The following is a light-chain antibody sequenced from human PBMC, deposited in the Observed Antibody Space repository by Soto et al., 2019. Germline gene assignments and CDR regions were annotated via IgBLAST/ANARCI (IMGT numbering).Light chain of an antibody. CDR3: QQYVSKTT. CDR2: GAS. V-gene: IGKV3-20*01. CDR1: QSLAGNY. J-gene: IGKJ3*01. Sequence: DIVLTQSPGTLSLSPGETATLSCRASQSLAGNYLAWYQQKPGQAPRPLISGASSRATGIPDRFSGSGSGTDFTLTISRLEPEDFAVYYCQQYVSKTTFGPGTKVDIK.